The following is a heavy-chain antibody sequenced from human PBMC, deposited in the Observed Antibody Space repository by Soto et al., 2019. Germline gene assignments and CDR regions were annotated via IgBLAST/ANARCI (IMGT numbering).Heavy chain of an antibody. CDR1: GYTFTSYG. V-gene: IGHV1-18*04. D-gene: IGHD3-3*01. J-gene: IGHJ4*02. Sequence: QVQLVQSGAEVKKPGASVKVSCKASGYTFTSYGIIWVRQAPGQGLEWMGWISAYNGNTNYAQKLQGRVTMTTDTSTSTAYMELRSLRSDDTAVYYCARDRTTYYDFWSGYWGSGYWGQGTLVTVSS. CDR2: ISAYNGNT. CDR3: ARDRTTYYDFWSGYWGSGY.